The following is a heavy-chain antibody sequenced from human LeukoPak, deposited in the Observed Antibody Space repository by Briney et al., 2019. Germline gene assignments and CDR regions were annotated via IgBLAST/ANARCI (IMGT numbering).Heavy chain of an antibody. D-gene: IGHD3-10*01. CDR3: ARALWSGPVYYGMDV. CDR2: ISSTSSYI. Sequence: GGSLRLSCAASGFTFSNYNFYWVRQAPGKGLEWVSSISSTSSYIYYADSMKGRFTISRDNAKNSLYLQMNSLRAEDTAVYYCARALWSGPVYYGMDVWGQGTTVTVSS. J-gene: IGHJ6*02. CDR1: GFTFSNYN. V-gene: IGHV3-21*01.